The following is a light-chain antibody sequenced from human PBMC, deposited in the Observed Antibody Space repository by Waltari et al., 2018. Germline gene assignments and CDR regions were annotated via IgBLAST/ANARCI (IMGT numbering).Light chain of an antibody. CDR3: SSYAGRTTV. V-gene: IGLV2-23*03. Sequence: QSALTQPASVSGSPGQSITISCTGISSGVGHTNLVSWYQHHPDKVPKLILYEGTKRPSGISDRFSGSKSGNTASLTISGLQAEDEADYYCSSYAGRTTVFGTGTKVCVL. CDR1: SSGVGHTNL. J-gene: IGLJ1*01. CDR2: EGT.